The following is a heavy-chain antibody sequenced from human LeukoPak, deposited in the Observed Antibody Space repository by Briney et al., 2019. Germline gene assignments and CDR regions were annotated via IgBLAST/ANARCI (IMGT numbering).Heavy chain of an antibody. CDR3: AKDQISLAAAGTIDY. V-gene: IGHV3-48*01. J-gene: IGHJ4*02. CDR1: GFTFSSYS. CDR2: ISSSSSTI. D-gene: IGHD6-13*01. Sequence: GGSLRLSCAASGFTFSSYSMNWVRQAPGKGLEWVSYISSSSSTIYYADSVKGRFTISRDNSKNTLYLQMNSLRAEDTAVYYCAKDQISLAAAGTIDYWGQGTLVTVSS.